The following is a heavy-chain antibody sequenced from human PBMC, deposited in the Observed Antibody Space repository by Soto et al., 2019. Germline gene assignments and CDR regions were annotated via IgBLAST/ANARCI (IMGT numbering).Heavy chain of an antibody. D-gene: IGHD6-13*01. Sequence: EVHLLESGGGLVQPGGSLRLSCAASGFTFTNYAMSWVRQTPGKGLEWVSSISASGGGTYYADSVKGRFTISRDISKNTLYLQMNILRVEDTALYYCAKDRWPAGTNYFDYWGQGTLVTVSS. CDR1: GFTFTNYA. V-gene: IGHV3-23*01. CDR2: ISASGGGT. J-gene: IGHJ4*02. CDR3: AKDRWPAGTNYFDY.